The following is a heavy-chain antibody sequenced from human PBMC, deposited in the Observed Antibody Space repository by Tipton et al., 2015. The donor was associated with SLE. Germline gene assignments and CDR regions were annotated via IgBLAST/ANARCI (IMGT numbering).Heavy chain of an antibody. CDR3: ARHIDSGNYYSALDY. J-gene: IGHJ4*02. CDR1: GGSISSYY. D-gene: IGHD3-10*01. V-gene: IGHV4-59*08. Sequence: TLSLTCSVSGGSISSYYWSWIRQPPGKGLEWIGYVDYSGSPNYNPSLNGRVTISVDTSKNQFSLKLSSVTAADTAVYYCARHIDSGNYYSALDYWGQGTLVIVSS. CDR2: VDYSGSP.